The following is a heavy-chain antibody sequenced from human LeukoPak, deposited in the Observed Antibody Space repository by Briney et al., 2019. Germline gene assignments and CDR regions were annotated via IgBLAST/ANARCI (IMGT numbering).Heavy chain of an antibody. CDR3: AKEGIAARPVRNWFDP. J-gene: IGHJ5*02. CDR2: IRYDGSNK. CDR1: GFTFSSYG. V-gene: IGHV3-30*02. D-gene: IGHD6-6*01. Sequence: GGSLRLSCAASGFTFSSYGMHWVRQAPGKGLEWVAFIRYDGSNKYYADSVKGRFTISRDNSKNTLYLQMNSLRAEDTAVYYCAKEGIAARPVRNWFDPWGQGTLVTVSS.